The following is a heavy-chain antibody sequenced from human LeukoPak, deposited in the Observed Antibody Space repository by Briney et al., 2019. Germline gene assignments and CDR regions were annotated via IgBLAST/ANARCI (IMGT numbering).Heavy chain of an antibody. CDR2: ISSSSYI. D-gene: IGHD5-12*01. Sequence: GGSLRLSCAASGFTFSSYSMNWVRQAPGKGLEWVSSISSSSYIYYADSVKGRFTISRDNSKNTLYLQMNSLRAEDTAVYYCAKDNRRLRYGMDVWGQGTTVTVSS. J-gene: IGHJ6*02. CDR3: AKDNRRLRYGMDV. V-gene: IGHV3-21*01. CDR1: GFTFSSYS.